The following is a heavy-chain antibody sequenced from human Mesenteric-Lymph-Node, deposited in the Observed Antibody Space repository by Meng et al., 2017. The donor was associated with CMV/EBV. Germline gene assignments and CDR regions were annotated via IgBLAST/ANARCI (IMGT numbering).Heavy chain of an antibody. CDR1: GYTFSDYY. CDR2: INPNSGGT. J-gene: IGHJ4*02. D-gene: IGHD7-27*01. V-gene: IGHV1-2*02. CDR3: ARLSGDHGYYFEY. Sequence: ASVKVSCKASGYTFSDYYMHWVRQAPGQGLEWMGWINPNSGGTNYAQKFQGRVTMTRDTSIITAYMELSSLRSDDTAIYYCARLSGDHGYYFEYWGQGTLVTVSS.